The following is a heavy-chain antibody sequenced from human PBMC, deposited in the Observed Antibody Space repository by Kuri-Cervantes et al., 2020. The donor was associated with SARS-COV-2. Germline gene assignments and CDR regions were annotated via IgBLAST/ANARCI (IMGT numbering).Heavy chain of an antibody. J-gene: IGHJ4*02. CDR1: GFTFSSYG. D-gene: IGHD1-1*01. CDR3: VRDGDHWNFDY. V-gene: IGHV3-30*03. Sequence: GESLKISCAASGFTFSSYGMHWVRQAPGKGLEWVAVISYDGSNKYYADSVKGRCTLSRDNAKNMLFLQMNSLRAEDTAVYYCVRDGDHWNFDYWGQGTLVTVSS. CDR2: ISYDGSNK.